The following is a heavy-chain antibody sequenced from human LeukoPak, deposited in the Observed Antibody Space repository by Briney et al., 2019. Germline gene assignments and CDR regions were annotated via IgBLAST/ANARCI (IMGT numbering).Heavy chain of an antibody. CDR1: GGTFSSYA. CDR3: ATGPGGWPDRDY. D-gene: IGHD6-19*01. V-gene: IGHV1-69*05. J-gene: IGHJ4*02. Sequence: GASVKVSCKASGGTFSSYAVSWVRQAPGQGLEWMGGIIPIFGTANYAQKFQGRVTITTDESTSTAYMELSSLRSEDTAVYYCATGPGGWPDRDYWGQGTLVTVSS. CDR2: IIPIFGTA.